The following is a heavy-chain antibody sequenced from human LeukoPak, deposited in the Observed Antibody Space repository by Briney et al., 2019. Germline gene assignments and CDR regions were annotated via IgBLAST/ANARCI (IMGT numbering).Heavy chain of an antibody. D-gene: IGHD3-9*01. CDR1: GGSNSSSSYY. CDR2: FYYSGGT. V-gene: IGHV4-39*01. Sequence: SETLSLTCTVSGGSNSSSSYYWGWVRQPPGKGLEWIGSFYYSGGTYYNPSLKSRVTISVDTSKNQFSLKLSSVTAADTAVYYCARPWRRYDAFEIWGQGTMVTVSS. J-gene: IGHJ3*02. CDR3: ARPWRRYDAFEI.